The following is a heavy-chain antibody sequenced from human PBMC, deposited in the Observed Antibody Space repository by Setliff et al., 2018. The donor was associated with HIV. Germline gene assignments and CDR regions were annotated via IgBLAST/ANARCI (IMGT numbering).Heavy chain of an antibody. Sequence: GESLKISCKASGYSFTNYWIGWVRQMPGKGLEWIGVIYPGDSVTRYGPSFQGQVSISADTSITTAYLQWSSLKASDTAMYYCTRRRRAPGIEDLEAYWGQGTLVTVS. D-gene: IGHD1-26*01. V-gene: IGHV5-51*01. CDR3: TRRRRAPGIEDLEAY. CDR1: GYSFTNYW. CDR2: IYPGDSVT. J-gene: IGHJ4*02.